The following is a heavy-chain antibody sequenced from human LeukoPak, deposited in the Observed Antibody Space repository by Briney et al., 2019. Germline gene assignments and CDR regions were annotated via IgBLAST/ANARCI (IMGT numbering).Heavy chain of an antibody. Sequence: TGGSLTLPYAASGLPLSSHWIHWVRQPPGKARVWVSRINCDWRSKSYADSVKGRFTISRDNAKNTLYLQMNSLRAEDTAVYYCARDLIGPRYYDFWSGYYPMGYWGQGTLVTVSS. CDR3: ARDLIGPRYYDFWSGYYPMGY. V-gene: IGHV3-74*01. J-gene: IGHJ4*02. CDR1: GLPLSSHW. CDR2: INCDWRSK. D-gene: IGHD3-3*01.